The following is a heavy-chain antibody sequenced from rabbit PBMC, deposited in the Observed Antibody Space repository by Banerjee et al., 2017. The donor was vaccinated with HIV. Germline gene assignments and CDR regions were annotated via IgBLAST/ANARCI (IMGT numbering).Heavy chain of an antibody. V-gene: IGHV1S47*01. CDR1: GFDFSSYG. Sequence: QEQLVESGGGLVQPGGSLKLSCKASGFDFSSYGVSWVRQAPGKGLEWIGYIDPVFGSTYYASWGNGRFTISSHNAQNTLYLQLNSLTAADTATYFCVRDHASSSGYYIRPVYFNLWGPGTLVTVS. D-gene: IGHD1-1*01. CDR2: IDPVFGST. J-gene: IGHJ4*01. CDR3: VRDHASSSGYYIRPVYFNL.